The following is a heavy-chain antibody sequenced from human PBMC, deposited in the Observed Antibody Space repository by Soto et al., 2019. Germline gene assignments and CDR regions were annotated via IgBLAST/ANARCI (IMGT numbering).Heavy chain of an antibody. Sequence: ASVKVSCKASGYTFTSYGIGWVRQAPGQGLEWMGWISAYNGNTNYAQKLQGRVTMTTDTSTSTAYMELRSLRSDDTAVYYCAREHYYDSSGYWSYFDYWGQGTLVTVSS. J-gene: IGHJ4*02. CDR2: ISAYNGNT. V-gene: IGHV1-18*01. D-gene: IGHD3-22*01. CDR1: GYTFTSYG. CDR3: AREHYYDSSGYWSYFDY.